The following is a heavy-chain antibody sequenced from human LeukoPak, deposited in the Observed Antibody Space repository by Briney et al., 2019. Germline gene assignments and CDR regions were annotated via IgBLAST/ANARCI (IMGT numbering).Heavy chain of an antibody. CDR1: GFTFSSYS. V-gene: IGHV3-21*01. Sequence: PGGSLRLSCAASGFTFSSYSMNWVRQVPGKGLEWVSSISSSSSYIYYADSVKGRFTISRDNAKNSLYLQMNSLRAEDTAVYYCARDSYYYDSSGYYYPISFDYWGQGTLVTVSS. D-gene: IGHD3-22*01. CDR2: ISSSSSYI. CDR3: ARDSYYYDSSGYYYPISFDY. J-gene: IGHJ4*02.